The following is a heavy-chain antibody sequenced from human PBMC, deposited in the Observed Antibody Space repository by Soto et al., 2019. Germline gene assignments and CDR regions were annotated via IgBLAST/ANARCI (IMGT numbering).Heavy chain of an antibody. CDR2: IYYSGST. J-gene: IGHJ5*02. Sequence: PSETLSLTCTVSGGSISSGDCYWSWIRQPPGKGLEWIGYIYYSGSTYYNPSLKSRVTISVDTSKNQFSLKLSSVTAADTAVYYCARSYYDFWSGYYTSAANNWFDPWGQGTLVTVSS. CDR1: GGSISSGDCY. CDR3: ARSYYDFWSGYYTSAANNWFDP. V-gene: IGHV4-30-4*01. D-gene: IGHD3-3*01.